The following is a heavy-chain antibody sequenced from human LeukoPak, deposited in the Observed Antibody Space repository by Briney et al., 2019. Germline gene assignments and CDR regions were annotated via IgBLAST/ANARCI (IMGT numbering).Heavy chain of an antibody. CDR2: INHSGST. V-gene: IGHV4-34*01. CDR3: ARAVSGGYDSSGPGVTYWFDP. J-gene: IGHJ5*02. CDR1: GGSFSGYY. D-gene: IGHD3-22*01. Sequence: SETLSLTCAVYGGSFSGYYWSWIRQPPGKGLEWIGEINHSGSTNYNPSLKSRVTISVDTSKNQFSLKLSSVTAADTAVYYCARAVSGGYDSSGPGVTYWFDPWGQGTLVTVSS.